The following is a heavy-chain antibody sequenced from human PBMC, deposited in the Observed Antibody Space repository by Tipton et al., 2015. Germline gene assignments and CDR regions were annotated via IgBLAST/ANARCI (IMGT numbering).Heavy chain of an antibody. CDR3: ARDDHQLDAFDI. CDR2: IYYTGTP. CDR1: GGSININNYY. J-gene: IGHJ3*02. Sequence: TLSLTCTVSGGSININNYYWGWIRQPPGKGLEWIANIYYTGTPFYSLSLKSRVTISVDTSKNQFSLQLTSVTAIDTAVYYCARDDHQLDAFDIWGQGTMVTVSS. D-gene: IGHD1-1*01. V-gene: IGHV4-39*01.